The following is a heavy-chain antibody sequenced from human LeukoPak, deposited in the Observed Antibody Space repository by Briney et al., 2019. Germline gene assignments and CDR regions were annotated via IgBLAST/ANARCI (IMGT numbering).Heavy chain of an antibody. CDR3: ARARRVVVPAARAFDI. CDR1: GGTFSSYA. D-gene: IGHD2-2*01. CDR2: IIPIFGTA. Sequence: GASVKVSCKASGGTFSSYAISWVRQAPGQGLEWMGGIIPIFGTANYAQKFQGRVTITTDESTSTAYMELSSLRSEDTAVYYCARARRVVVPAARAFDIWGQGTMVTVSS. J-gene: IGHJ3*02. V-gene: IGHV1-69*05.